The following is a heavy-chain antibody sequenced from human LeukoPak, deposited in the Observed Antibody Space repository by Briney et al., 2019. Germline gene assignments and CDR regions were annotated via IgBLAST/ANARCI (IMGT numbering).Heavy chain of an antibody. CDR1: GYTFTSYG. CDR2: ISAYNGNT. V-gene: IGHV1-18*01. Sequence: ASVKVSCTASGYTFTSYGISWVRQAPGQGLEWMGWISAYNGNTNYAQKLQGRVTMTTDTSTSTAYMELRSLRSDDTAVYYCARSATDDSYFDYWGQGTLVTVSS. D-gene: IGHD5-24*01. J-gene: IGHJ4*02. CDR3: ARSATDDSYFDY.